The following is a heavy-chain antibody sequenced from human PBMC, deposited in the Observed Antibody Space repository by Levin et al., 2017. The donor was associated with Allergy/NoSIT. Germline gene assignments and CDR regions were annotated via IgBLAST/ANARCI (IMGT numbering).Heavy chain of an antibody. CDR1: GDSISSRNCY. J-gene: IGHJ3*01. CDR3: VVYYDSTGYYPGAFDL. Sequence: SQTLSLTCTVSGDSISSRNCYWGWIRQPPGKGLEWIGRIFYSGSTNYNPSLKSRVTISLDTSNNRISLRLTSVTAADTAVYYCVVYYDSTGYYPGAFDLWGQGTVVTVSS. CDR2: IFYSGST. V-gene: IGHV4-39*07. D-gene: IGHD3-22*01.